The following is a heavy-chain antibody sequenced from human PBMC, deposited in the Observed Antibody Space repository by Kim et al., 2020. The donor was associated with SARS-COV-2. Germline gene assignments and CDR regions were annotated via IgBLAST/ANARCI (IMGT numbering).Heavy chain of an antibody. J-gene: IGHJ4*02. CDR2: IYHSGST. V-gene: IGHV4-4*02. Sequence: SETLSLTCAVSGGSISSSNWWSWVRQPPGKGLEWIGEIYHSGSTNYNPSLKSRVTISVDKSKNQFSLKLSSVTAADTAVYYCARESTRVKGRLYYFDYWGQGTLVTVSS. CDR1: GGSISSSNW. D-gene: IGHD2-21*01. CDR3: ARESTRVKGRLYYFDY.